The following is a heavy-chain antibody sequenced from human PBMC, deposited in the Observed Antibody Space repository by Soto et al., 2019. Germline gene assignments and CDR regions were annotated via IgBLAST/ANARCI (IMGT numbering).Heavy chain of an antibody. V-gene: IGHV4-39*01. CDR1: GGSISSSSYY. D-gene: IGHD2-15*01. CDR3: ARLEYCSGGSCYPNFDP. CDR2: IYYSGST. J-gene: IGHJ5*02. Sequence: ETLSLTCTVSGGSISSSSYYWGWIRQPPGKGLEWIGSIYYSGSTYYNPSLKSRVTISVDTSKNQFSLKLSSVTAADTAVYYCARLEYCSGGSCYPNFDPWGQGTLVTVSS.